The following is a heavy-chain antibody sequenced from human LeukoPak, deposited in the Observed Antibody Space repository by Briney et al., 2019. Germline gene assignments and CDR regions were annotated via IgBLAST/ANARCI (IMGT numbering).Heavy chain of an antibody. Sequence: ASVKVSCKASGYTFTGYYMHWVRQAPGQGLEWMGWMNPNSGNTGYAQEFQGRVTMTRNTSISTAYMELSSLRSEDTAVYYCARVGYSSGWYSRAFWYWGQGTLVTVSS. CDR1: GYTFTGYY. J-gene: IGHJ4*02. D-gene: IGHD6-19*01. V-gene: IGHV1-8*02. CDR2: MNPNSGNT. CDR3: ARVGYSSGWYSRAFWY.